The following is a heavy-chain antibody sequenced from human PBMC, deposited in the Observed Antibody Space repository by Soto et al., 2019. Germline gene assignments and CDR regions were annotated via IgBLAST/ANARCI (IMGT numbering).Heavy chain of an antibody. CDR1: GYTFTSYD. Sequence: GASVKVSCKASGYTFTSYDINWVRQATGHGLEWMGGMNPNSGNTGYAQKFQGRVTMTRNTSISTAYMELSSLRSEDTDVYYCASFSRAVAGFDPWGQGTLVTVSS. D-gene: IGHD6-19*01. J-gene: IGHJ5*02. V-gene: IGHV1-8*01. CDR2: MNPNSGNT. CDR3: ASFSRAVAGFDP.